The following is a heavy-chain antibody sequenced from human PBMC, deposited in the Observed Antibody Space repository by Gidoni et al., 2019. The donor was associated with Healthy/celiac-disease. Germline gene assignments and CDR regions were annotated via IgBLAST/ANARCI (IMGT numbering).Heavy chain of an antibody. CDR2: MNPNIGNT. CDR1: GDTFTSYD. V-gene: IGHV1-8*01. CDR3: ARVGRSTIFGFLYYGMDV. J-gene: IGHJ6*02. Sequence: QVQLVQSGAEVQKPGASVKVSCKASGDTFTSYDLNWVRQATGQGLEWMGWMNPNIGNTGYAQKFQGRVTMTRNTSISTAYMERSSLRSEDTAVYYCARVGRSTIFGFLYYGMDVWGQGTTVTVSS. D-gene: IGHD3-3*01.